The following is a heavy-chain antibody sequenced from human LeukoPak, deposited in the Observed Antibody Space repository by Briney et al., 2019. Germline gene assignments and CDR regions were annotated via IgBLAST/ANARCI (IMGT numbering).Heavy chain of an antibody. CDR2: IKSKTDGGTT. CDR3: TTDEVLLWFGELMGSWFDP. D-gene: IGHD3-10*01. Sequence: GGSPRLSCAASGFSFSNAWMSWVRQAPGKGLEWVGRIKSKTDGGTTDYAAPVKGRFTISRDDSKNTLYLQMNSLKTEDTAVYYCTTDEVLLWFGELMGSWFDPWGQGTLVTVSS. V-gene: IGHV3-15*01. CDR1: GFSFSNAW. J-gene: IGHJ5*02.